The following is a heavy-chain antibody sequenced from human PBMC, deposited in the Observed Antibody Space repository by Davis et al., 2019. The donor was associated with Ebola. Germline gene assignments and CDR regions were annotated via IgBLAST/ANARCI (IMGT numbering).Heavy chain of an antibody. CDR2: IWYDGSNK. CDR1: GFTFSSYG. CDR3: ARDYDFWSGYLSWFDP. Sequence: GGSLRLSCAASGFTFSSYGMHWVRQAPGKGLEWVAVIWYDGSNKYYADSVKGRFTISRDNSKNTLYLQMNSLRAEDTAVHYCARDYDFWSGYLSWFDPWGQGTLVTVSS. J-gene: IGHJ5*02. D-gene: IGHD3-3*01. V-gene: IGHV3-33*08.